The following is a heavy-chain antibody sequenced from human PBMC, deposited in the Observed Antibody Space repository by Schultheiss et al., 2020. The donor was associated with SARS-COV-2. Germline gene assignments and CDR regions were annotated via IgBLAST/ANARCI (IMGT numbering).Heavy chain of an antibody. D-gene: IGHD3-3*01. CDR1: GGSFSGYY. V-gene: IGHV4-59*01. J-gene: IGHJ3*02. CDR3: ARGGFFEEGADAFDI. Sequence: SETLSLTCAVYGGSFSGYYWSWIRQPQGKGPEWIGYIYYSGSTNYNPSLKSRVTISVDTSKNQFSLKLSSVTAADTAVYYCARGGFFEEGADAFDIWGQGTMVTVSS. CDR2: IYYSGST.